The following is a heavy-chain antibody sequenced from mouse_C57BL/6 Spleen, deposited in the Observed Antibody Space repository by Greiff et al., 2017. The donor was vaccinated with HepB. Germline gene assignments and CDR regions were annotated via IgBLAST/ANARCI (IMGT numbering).Heavy chain of an antibody. CDR1: GFTFSSYA. Sequence: EVQVVESGEGLVKPGGSLKLSCAASGFTFSSYAMSWVRQTPEKRLEWVAYISSGGDYIYYADTVKGRFTISRDNARNTLYLQMSSLKSEDTAMYYCTRDPQLGSYAMDYWGQGTSVTVSS. D-gene: IGHD3-1*01. V-gene: IGHV5-9-1*02. J-gene: IGHJ4*01. CDR2: ISSGGDYI. CDR3: TRDPQLGSYAMDY.